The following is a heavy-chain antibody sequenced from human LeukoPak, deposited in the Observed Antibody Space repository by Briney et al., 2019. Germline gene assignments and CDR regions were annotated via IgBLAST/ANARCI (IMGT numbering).Heavy chain of an antibody. D-gene: IGHD4-23*01. J-gene: IGHJ4*02. V-gene: IGHV1-2*02. CDR3: ARATSGGNTIDY. CDR1: GYSFRHYY. CDR2: LDPKRDPKRGGT. Sequence: ASVKVSCKASGYSFRHYYLHWVRLAPGQGLEWMGWLDPKRDPKRGGTNYAQKFQGRVTMTRDTSISTVYMELSGLRSDDTAVYYCARATSGGNTIDYWGQGTLVTVSS.